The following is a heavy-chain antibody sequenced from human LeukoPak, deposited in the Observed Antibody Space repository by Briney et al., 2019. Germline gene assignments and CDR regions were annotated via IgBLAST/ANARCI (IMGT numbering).Heavy chain of an antibody. CDR2: ISRTSEAT. Sequence: GGSLRLSCAASGFTFDDYGMSWVRQAPGKGLEWVSIISRTSEATFYADSVKGRFIISRDNSKNSLYLQMNGLRVEDTAAYYCARGATDTTRWFGPWGQGTLVTVS. V-gene: IGHV3-20*04. J-gene: IGHJ5*02. CDR1: GFTFDDYG. CDR3: ARGATDTTRWFGP. D-gene: IGHD1-7*01.